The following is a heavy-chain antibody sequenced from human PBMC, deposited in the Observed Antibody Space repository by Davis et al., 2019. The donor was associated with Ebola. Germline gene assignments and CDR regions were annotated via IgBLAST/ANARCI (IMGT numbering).Heavy chain of an antibody. CDR2: INHSGST. CDR1: GGSFSGYY. D-gene: IGHD2-2*01. V-gene: IGHV4-34*01. CDR3: ARGSLSSCSSTGCYHYYYMDV. Sequence: PSETLSLTCAVYGGSFSGYYWSWIRQPPGKGLEWIGEINHSGSTNYNPSLKSRVTISVDTSKNQFSLKLSSVTAADTAVYYCARGSLSSCSSTGCYHYYYMDVWGKGTTVTVSS. J-gene: IGHJ6*03.